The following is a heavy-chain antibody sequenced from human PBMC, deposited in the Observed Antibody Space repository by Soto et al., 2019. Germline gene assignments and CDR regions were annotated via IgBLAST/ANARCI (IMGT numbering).Heavy chain of an antibody. D-gene: IGHD3-3*01. Sequence: QITLKESGPTLVKSTQTLTLTCTFSGFSLSTSEVGVGWVRQPPGKALEWVALIYWDDDKRYSPSLKSRLTITKDTSKNQVVLTMTNLDPVDTATDYCSHSMRPRIFSVWGQGTTVTGSS. V-gene: IGHV2-5*02. CDR1: GFSLSTSEVG. CDR2: IYWDDDK. J-gene: IGHJ6*02. CDR3: SHSMRPRIFSV.